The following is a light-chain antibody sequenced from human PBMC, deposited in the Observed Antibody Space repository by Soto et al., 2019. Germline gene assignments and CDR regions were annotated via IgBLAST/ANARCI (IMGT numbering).Light chain of an antibody. J-gene: IGKJ1*01. Sequence: DIQMTQSPSSLSASVGDKITISCRASQTISNYLNWYQQKPGEAPKLLIYVAYRLQSGVPSRFSGSGSGTDFTLTINSLQPEDFATYFCQQGFSRPWTFGQGTKV. CDR2: VAY. V-gene: IGKV1-39*01. CDR1: QTISNY. CDR3: QQGFSRPWT.